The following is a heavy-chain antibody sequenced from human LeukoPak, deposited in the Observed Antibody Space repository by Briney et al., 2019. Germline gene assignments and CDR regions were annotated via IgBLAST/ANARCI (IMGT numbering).Heavy chain of an antibody. CDR2: IKQDGSEK. CDR3: ARDKSAGADTGSSFYY. Sequence: GGSLRLSCAASGFTFSNYWMTWVRQAPGKGLEWVASIKQDGSEKYYVDSVKGRFTISRDNAKNSLYLQMNSLRAEDTAVFYCARDKSAGADTGSSFYYWGQGALVTVSS. CDR1: GFTFSNYW. D-gene: IGHD3-10*01. V-gene: IGHV3-7*03. J-gene: IGHJ4*02.